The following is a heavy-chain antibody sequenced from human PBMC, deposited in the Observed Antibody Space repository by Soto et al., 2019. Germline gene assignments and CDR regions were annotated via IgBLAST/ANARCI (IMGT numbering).Heavy chain of an antibody. V-gene: IGHV5-51*01. CDR2: IYTSDSDT. Sequence: GESLKISCKGSGYTFTSYSIGWVRQMPGKGLEWMGIIYTSDSDTRYSPSFQGQVTISVDKSISTAYLQWSSLKASDTAIYYCASAMKYSYGYFWGQGXLVTVSS. D-gene: IGHD5-18*01. J-gene: IGHJ4*02. CDR3: ASAMKYSYGYF. CDR1: GYTFTSYS.